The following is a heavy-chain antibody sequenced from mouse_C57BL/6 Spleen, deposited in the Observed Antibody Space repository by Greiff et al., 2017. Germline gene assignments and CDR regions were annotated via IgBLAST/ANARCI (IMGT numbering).Heavy chain of an antibody. V-gene: IGHV2-9*01. CDR2: IWGGGST. J-gene: IGHJ1*03. D-gene: IGHD1-1*01. CDR3: AKHYYYGSSWYFDV. Sequence: QVQLQQSGPGLVAPSQSLSITCTVSGFSLTSYGVDWVRQPPGKGLEWLGVIWGGGSTNYTSALMSRLSISKGNSKSQVFLKMNSLQTDDTAMYYCAKHYYYGSSWYFDVWGTGTTVTVSS. CDR1: GFSLTSYG.